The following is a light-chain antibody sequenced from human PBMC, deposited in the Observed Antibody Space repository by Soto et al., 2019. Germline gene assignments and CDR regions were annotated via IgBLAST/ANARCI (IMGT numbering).Light chain of an antibody. V-gene: IGKV3-20*01. J-gene: IGKJ5*01. CDR3: QQYGTSPIT. CDR2: GAS. Sequence: EIVLTQSPGTLSLSPGDRAALSCSASQSVSSTYLAWYQQKPGQAPRLLIYGASSRATGIPDRFSGSGSGTDFTLTISRLEPEDFAVYYCQQYGTSPITFGQGTRLEIK. CDR1: QSVSSTY.